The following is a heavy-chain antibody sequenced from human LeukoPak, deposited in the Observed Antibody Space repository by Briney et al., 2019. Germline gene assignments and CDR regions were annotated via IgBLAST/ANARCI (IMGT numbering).Heavy chain of an antibody. CDR3: ARHRSLDRGTTVLDY. V-gene: IGHV4-38-2*01. J-gene: IGHJ4*02. D-gene: IGHD1-7*01. CDR1: GYSISSGYY. Sequence: SETLSLTCAVSGYSISSGYYWGWIRPPPGKRLEWIGSIYHSGSTYYNPSLKSRVTISVDTSKSQFSLKLSSVTAADTAVYYCARHRSLDRGTTVLDYWGQGTLVTVSS. CDR2: IYHSGST.